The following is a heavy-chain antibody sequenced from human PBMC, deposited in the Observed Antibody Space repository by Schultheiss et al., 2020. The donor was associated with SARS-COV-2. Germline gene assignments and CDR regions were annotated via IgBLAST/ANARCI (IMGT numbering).Heavy chain of an antibody. CDR2: INHSGST. Sequence: SETLSLTCAVYGGSFSGYYWNWIRQPPGKGLEWIGEINHSGSTNYNPSLKSRVTISVDTSENQFSLRLSSVTAAYTAVYYCASLKSIGAFLQHWGQGTLVTVAS. D-gene: IGHD3-16*01. V-gene: IGHV4-34*01. CDR3: ASLKSIGAFLQH. CDR1: GGSFSGYY. J-gene: IGHJ1*01.